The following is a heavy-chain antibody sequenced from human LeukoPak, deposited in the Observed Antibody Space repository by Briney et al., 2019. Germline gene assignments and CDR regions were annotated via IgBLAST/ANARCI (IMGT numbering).Heavy chain of an antibody. V-gene: IGHV3-74*03. D-gene: IGHD3-10*01. CDR3: ARSGWLDP. J-gene: IGHJ5*02. Sequence: GGSLRLSCAASGFTVGSNWMHWVRQAPGKGLMWVSRSEGDDSTTTYADSVKGRFTVSRDNAKNTLYLQMNSLRVEDTAVYYCARSGWLDPWGQGTLVTVSP. CDR1: GFTVGSNW. CDR2: SEGDDSTT.